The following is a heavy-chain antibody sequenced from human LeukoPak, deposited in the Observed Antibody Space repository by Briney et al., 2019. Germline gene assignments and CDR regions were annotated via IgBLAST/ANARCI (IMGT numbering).Heavy chain of an antibody. J-gene: IGHJ3*02. V-gene: IGHV4-4*02. Sequence: PSGTLSLTCAVSGASISSNNWWWSWVRQPPGKGLEWIGEIYHSGSTNYNPSLKSRVTISVDTSKNQFSLKLSSVTAADTAVYYCARPASDDDAFDIWGQGTMVTVSS. D-gene: IGHD1-26*01. CDR1: GASISSNNW. CDR2: IYHSGST. CDR3: ARPASDDDAFDI.